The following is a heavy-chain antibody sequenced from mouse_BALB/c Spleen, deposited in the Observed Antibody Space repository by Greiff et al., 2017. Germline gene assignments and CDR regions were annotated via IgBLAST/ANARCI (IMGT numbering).Heavy chain of an antibody. Sequence: EVHLVESGGGLVQPGGSRKLSCAASGFTFSSFGMHWVRQAPEKGLEWVAYISSGSSTIYYADTVKGRFTISRDNPKNTLFLQMTSLRSEDTAMYYCSYFDYWGQGTTLTVSS. CDR3: SYFDY. J-gene: IGHJ2*01. CDR2: ISSGSSTI. V-gene: IGHV5-17*02. CDR1: GFTFSSFG.